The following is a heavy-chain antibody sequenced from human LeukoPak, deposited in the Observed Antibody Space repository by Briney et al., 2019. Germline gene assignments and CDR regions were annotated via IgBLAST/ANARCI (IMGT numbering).Heavy chain of an antibody. V-gene: IGHV4-39*01. D-gene: IGHD6-19*01. CDR1: GGSISSSSYY. J-gene: IGHJ3*02. CDR2: IYYSGST. Sequence: PSETLSLTCTVSGGSISSSSYYWGWIRQPPGKGLEWIGSIYYSGSTYYDPSLKSRVTISVDTSKNQFSLKLSSVTVADTAVYYCARHPYSSGWYIGRGAFDIWGQGTMVTVSS. CDR3: ARHPYSSGWYIGRGAFDI.